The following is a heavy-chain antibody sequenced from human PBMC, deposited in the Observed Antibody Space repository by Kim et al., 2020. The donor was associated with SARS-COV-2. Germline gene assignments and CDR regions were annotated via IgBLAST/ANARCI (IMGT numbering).Heavy chain of an antibody. Sequence: GGSLRLSCAASGFTFSSFSLNWVRQAPGKGLEWISYISSSGGTIYYADSVKGRFTISRDSAKNSLYLQLSNLGAGDTAVYYCTRAPRYSGTYGDAFDIWGQGTVVTVSS. CDR3: TRAPRYSGTYGDAFDI. CDR1: GFTFSSFS. V-gene: IGHV3-48*04. J-gene: IGHJ3*02. CDR2: ISSSGGTI. D-gene: IGHD1-26*01.